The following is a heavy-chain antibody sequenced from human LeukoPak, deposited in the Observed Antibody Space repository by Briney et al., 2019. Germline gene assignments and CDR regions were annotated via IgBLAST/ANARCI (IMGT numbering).Heavy chain of an antibody. V-gene: IGHV3-9*01. CDR3: AKGKRGYYDFWSGPMEYNWFDP. D-gene: IGHD3-3*01. CDR2: ISWNSGSI. J-gene: IGHJ5*02. Sequence: GGSLRLSCAASGFTFDDYAMHWVRHAPGKGLERVSGISWNSGSIGYADSVKGRFTISGDNAKNSLYLQMNSLRAEDTALYYCAKGKRGYYDFWSGPMEYNWFDPWGQGTLVTVSS. CDR1: GFTFDDYA.